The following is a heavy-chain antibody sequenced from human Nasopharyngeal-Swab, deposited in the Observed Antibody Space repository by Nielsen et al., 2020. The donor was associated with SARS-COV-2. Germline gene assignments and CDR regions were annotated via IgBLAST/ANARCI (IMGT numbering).Heavy chain of an antibody. CDR3: ARHIRLWSGYHTPFDY. D-gene: IGHD3-3*01. J-gene: IGHJ4*02. V-gene: IGHV1-69*06. CDR2: IIPIFATA. Sequence: WVRQAPGQGLEWMGGIIPIFATANYAQKFRGRVTITADKSTSTAYMELSSLRSEDTAVYYCARHIRLWSGYHTPFDYWGQGTLVTVSS.